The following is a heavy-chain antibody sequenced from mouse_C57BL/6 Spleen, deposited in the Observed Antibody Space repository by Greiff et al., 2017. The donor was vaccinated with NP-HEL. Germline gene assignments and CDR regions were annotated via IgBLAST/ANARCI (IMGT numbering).Heavy chain of an antibody. J-gene: IGHJ3*01. Sequence: DVHLVESEGGLVQPGSSMKLSCTASGFTFSDYYMAWVRQVPEKGLEWVANINSDGSSTYYLDSLKSRFIISRDNATNIRYLQMSSLKSEDTATYYCAREGYGSSFAYWGQGTLVTVSA. CDR3: AREGYGSSFAY. CDR1: GFTFSDYY. D-gene: IGHD1-1*01. CDR2: INSDGSST. V-gene: IGHV5-16*01.